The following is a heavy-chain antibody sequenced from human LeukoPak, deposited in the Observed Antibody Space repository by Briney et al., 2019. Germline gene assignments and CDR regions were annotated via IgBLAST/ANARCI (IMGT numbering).Heavy chain of an antibody. CDR2: ILYDGSTK. V-gene: IGHV3-30*19. CDR3: ARSMVRGVFDAFDI. Sequence: GGSLRLSCAASGFTFSNYGMHWVRQAPGKGLEWVALILYDGSTKFYADSVKGRFTISRDNSKNTVSLEMNSLRTEDTAVYYCARSMVRGVFDAFDIWGQGTMVTVSS. CDR1: GFTFSNYG. D-gene: IGHD3-10*01. J-gene: IGHJ3*02.